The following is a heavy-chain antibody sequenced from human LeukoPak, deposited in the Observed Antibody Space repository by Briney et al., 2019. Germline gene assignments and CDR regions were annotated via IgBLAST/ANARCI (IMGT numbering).Heavy chain of an antibody. CDR3: ARDVVAATQTFSYGMDV. D-gene: IGHD2-15*01. Sequence: GGSLNPSRPAPGSTFRSFANHWVRKPQAKGLDWVAIVWYDGSNKYYADSVKGRFTISRENSKNTLYLQMNSLRAEDTAVYYCARDVVAATQTFSYGMDVWGQGTTVTVSS. CDR2: VWYDGSNK. V-gene: IGHV3-33*01. J-gene: IGHJ6*02. CDR1: GSTFRSFA.